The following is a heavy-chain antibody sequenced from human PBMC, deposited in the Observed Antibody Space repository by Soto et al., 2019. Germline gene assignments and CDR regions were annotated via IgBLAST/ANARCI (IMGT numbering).Heavy chain of an antibody. CDR3: ASLRSRWNIDY. CDR2: IYYTGST. D-gene: IGHD6-13*01. J-gene: IGHJ4*02. CDR1: GGSISTDDHY. V-gene: IGHV4-30-4*01. Sequence: QVQLQESGPGLVKPSQTLSLTCTVSGGSISTDDHYWSWIRQPPGKGLEWIGYIYYTGSTHYNPSLKSRLFTSRETSKNQFPLQLTSVTAADTAVYYCASLRSRWNIDYWGQGTLVTVSS.